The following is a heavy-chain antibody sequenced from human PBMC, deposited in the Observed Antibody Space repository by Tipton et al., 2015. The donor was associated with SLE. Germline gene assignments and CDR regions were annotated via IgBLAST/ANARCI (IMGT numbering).Heavy chain of an antibody. CDR3: ARGRITLKTGYFDP. V-gene: IGHV4-39*02. CDR2: VSYTGST. Sequence: TLSLTCRVSGGAISASTYYWAWIRQAPGKGLEWIGSVSYTGSTYNNPSLKSRVTISVDTSKNHFSLKLSSVTAADTAIYYCARGRITLKTGYFDPWGQGSLVTVSS. CDR1: GGAISASTYY. D-gene: IGHD3-22*01. J-gene: IGHJ5*02.